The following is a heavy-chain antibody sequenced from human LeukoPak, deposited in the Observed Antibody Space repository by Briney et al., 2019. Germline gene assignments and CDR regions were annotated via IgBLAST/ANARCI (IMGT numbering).Heavy chain of an antibody. D-gene: IGHD2-15*01. CDR2: IWYDASIE. J-gene: IGHJ4*02. CDR1: GFTFSTSA. V-gene: IGHV3-33*06. CDR3: AKAKVAAATQVGFFDY. Sequence: GGSLRLSCAASGFTFSTSAMNWVRQVPGKGLEWVAVIWYDASIEHYADSVKGRFTISRDNSKNTLYLQMSSLRAEDTAVYYCAKAKVAAATQVGFFDYWGQGALVTVSS.